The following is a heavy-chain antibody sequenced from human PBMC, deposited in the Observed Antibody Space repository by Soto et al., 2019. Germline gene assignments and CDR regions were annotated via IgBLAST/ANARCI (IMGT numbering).Heavy chain of an antibody. V-gene: IGHV3-66*01. CDR3: ARGPSCWYSHFDY. D-gene: IGHD6-19*01. CDR1: GFTVSSNS. CDR2: IYSGGST. J-gene: IGHJ4*02. Sequence: EVQLVESGGGLVQPGGSLRLSCAASGFTVSSNSMSWVRQAPGKGLEWVSVIYSGGSTYYADSVKGRFTSARDKSKNTLYLQMNSLRAEDTAVYYCARGPSCWYSHFDYGGQGTLVTVAS.